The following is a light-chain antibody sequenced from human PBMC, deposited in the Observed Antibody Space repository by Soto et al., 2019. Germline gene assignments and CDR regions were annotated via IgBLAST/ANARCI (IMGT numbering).Light chain of an antibody. Sequence: EIVLTQSPGTLSLSPGERATLSCRASQSVSSSHLAWSQQKPGQAPRLLIYSASSRATGIPDRFSGSGSGTDFTLPISRLEPEDFAVYYCHRYGGFGQGTKGDIK. CDR1: QSVSSSH. CDR2: SAS. J-gene: IGKJ1*01. V-gene: IGKV3-20*01. CDR3: HRYGG.